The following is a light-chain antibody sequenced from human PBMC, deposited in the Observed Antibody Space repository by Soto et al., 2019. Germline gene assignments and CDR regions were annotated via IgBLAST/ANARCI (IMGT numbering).Light chain of an antibody. Sequence: EIVLTQSPATLSLSPGERATLSCRAIQSVRSNLAWYQQKPGQAPRLLIYDASNRATGIPGRFSGSGSGTDFTLTISNLEPEDFAVYYCQQRSNWPWTFGQGAKVEIK. CDR1: QSVRSN. CDR2: DAS. J-gene: IGKJ1*01. V-gene: IGKV3-11*01. CDR3: QQRSNWPWT.